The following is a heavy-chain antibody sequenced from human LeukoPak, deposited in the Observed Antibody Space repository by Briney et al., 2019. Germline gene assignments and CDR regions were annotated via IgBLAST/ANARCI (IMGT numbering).Heavy chain of an antibody. CDR1: GLTVTSNY. V-gene: IGHV3-53*01. CDR2: IGKSGETT. J-gene: IGHJ1*01. D-gene: IGHD1-26*01. Sequence: GGSLRLSCAASGLTVTSNYMSWIRQAPGKGLEWVSAIGKSGETTYYADSVKGRFTISRDNSKNTLYLQLNSLRADDTAVFYCAQATAGRYEHWGQGTLVTVSS. CDR3: AQATAGRYEH.